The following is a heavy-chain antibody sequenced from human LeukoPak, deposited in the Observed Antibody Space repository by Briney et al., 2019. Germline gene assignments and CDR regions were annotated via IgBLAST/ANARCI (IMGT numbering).Heavy chain of an antibody. Sequence: TETLSLTCTVSGGSISTSSYYWGWVRQPPGKGLEWMGSISYSGSTYYNPSLKSRVTISVDTSKNQFSLKLNSVTAADTALYYCSAAYYYDSTGYYQWFDPWGQGTLVTVSA. CDR1: GGSISTSSYY. V-gene: IGHV4-39*01. CDR2: ISYSGST. J-gene: IGHJ5*02. CDR3: SAAYYYDSTGYYQWFDP. D-gene: IGHD3-22*01.